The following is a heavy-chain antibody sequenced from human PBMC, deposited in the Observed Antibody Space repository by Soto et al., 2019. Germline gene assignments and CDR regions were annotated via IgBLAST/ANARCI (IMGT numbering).Heavy chain of an antibody. D-gene: IGHD6-19*01. J-gene: IGHJ4*02. Sequence: QVQLVQSGAEVKKPGASVKVSCKASGYNFTSYGINWVRQAPGQGLEWMGWISAYKGNTNYAQKLQGRVTMTTDTSTNTAYMELRSLRADDTAVYYCARDTGPDIAVTVPGYWGQGTLVPVSS. CDR1: GYNFTSYG. V-gene: IGHV1-18*01. CDR3: ARDTGPDIAVTVPGY. CDR2: ISAYKGNT.